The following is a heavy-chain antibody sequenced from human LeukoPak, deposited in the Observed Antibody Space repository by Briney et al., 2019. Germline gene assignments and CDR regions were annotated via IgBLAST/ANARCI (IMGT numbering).Heavy chain of an antibody. CDR1: GFTFSYYW. Sequence: GGSLRLSCAASGFTFSYYWMSWVRQAPGKGPEGVANIKQDESEKYYVDSVKGRFAIFRDNAKNSLYLQMNNLRVEDTAVYYCARDRFCTTDRCSDYWGQGTLVTVSS. CDR3: ARDRFCTTDRCSDY. J-gene: IGHJ4*02. CDR2: IKQDESEK. D-gene: IGHD2-8*01. V-gene: IGHV3-7*01.